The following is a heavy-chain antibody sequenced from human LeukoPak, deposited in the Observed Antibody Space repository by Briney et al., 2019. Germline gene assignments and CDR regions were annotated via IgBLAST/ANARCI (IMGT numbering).Heavy chain of an antibody. CDR2: IYYSGST. CDR3: ASLWYYDILTGYSFDY. D-gene: IGHD3-9*01. V-gene: IGHV4-39*01. J-gene: IGHJ4*02. CDR1: GGSISSSSYY. Sequence: PSETLSLTCTVSGGSISSSSYYWGWIRQPPGKGLEWIGSIYYSGSTYYNPSHKSRVTISVDTSKNQFSLKLSSVTAADTAVYYCASLWYYDILTGYSFDYWGQGTLVTVSS.